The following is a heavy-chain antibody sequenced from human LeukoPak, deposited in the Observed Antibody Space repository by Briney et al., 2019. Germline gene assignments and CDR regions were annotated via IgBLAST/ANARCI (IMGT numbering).Heavy chain of an antibody. CDR3: AKGSGSGAY. D-gene: IGHD2-15*01. V-gene: IGHV3-11*05. Sequence: GGSLRLSCAASGFTFSDYYMSWIRQAPGKGMEWVSYISSSSSYTNYADSVKGRFTISRDNAKNSLYLQMNSLRAEDTAVYYCAKGSGSGAYWGQGTLVTVSS. J-gene: IGHJ4*02. CDR1: GFTFSDYY. CDR2: ISSSSSYT.